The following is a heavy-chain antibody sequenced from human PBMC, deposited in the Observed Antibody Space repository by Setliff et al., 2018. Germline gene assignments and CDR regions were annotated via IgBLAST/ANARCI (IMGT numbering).Heavy chain of an antibody. CDR1: GGSIRSGSYY. Sequence: PSETLSLTCTVSGGSIRSGSYYWNWIRQAAGKGLEWLGHIYTSGSTKYSPSLESRVTISVDTSKNQFSLRLSSVTGADTAVYYCARMTGFQYIDVWGKGTTVTVSS. J-gene: IGHJ6*03. CDR2: IYTSGST. D-gene: IGHD3-3*01. CDR3: ARMTGFQYIDV. V-gene: IGHV4-61*09.